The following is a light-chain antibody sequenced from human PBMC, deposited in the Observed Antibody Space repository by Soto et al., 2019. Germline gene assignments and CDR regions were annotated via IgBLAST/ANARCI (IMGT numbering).Light chain of an antibody. V-gene: IGKV3-15*01. CDR1: QSVSIH. J-gene: IGKJ5*01. CDR3: QQYSNWPPIT. Sequence: VMPQAPTTMSVTVGERAPLSCRPSQSVSIHLAWYQQKPGQAPRLLNYDTSTRATGIPARFSGSGSGTEFTLTISSLQSEDFAVYYCQQYSNWPPITFGQGIRLEIK. CDR2: DTS.